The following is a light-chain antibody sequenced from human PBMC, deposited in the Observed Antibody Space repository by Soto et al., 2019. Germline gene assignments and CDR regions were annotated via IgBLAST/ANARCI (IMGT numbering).Light chain of an antibody. CDR2: DVS. V-gene: IGLV2-14*01. CDR3: SSYTSSSIRYV. J-gene: IGLJ1*01. Sequence: SVLTQPASVSGAPGQSITLSCTGNSSDVGGYNYVSWYQQHPGKAPKLMIYDVSNRPSGVSSRFSGSKPGNTASLTISGLQAEDEADYYCSSYTSSSIRYVFGTGTKVTVL. CDR1: SSDVGGYNY.